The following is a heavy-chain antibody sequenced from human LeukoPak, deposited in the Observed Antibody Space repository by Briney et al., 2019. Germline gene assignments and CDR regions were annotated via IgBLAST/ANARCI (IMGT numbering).Heavy chain of an antibody. CDR1: GFTFDDYG. CDR3: AKDDDWGRYKH. CDR2: ISPSGGTT. D-gene: IGHD3-16*01. V-gene: IGHV3-23*01. J-gene: IGHJ1*01. Sequence: PGGSLRLSRAASGFTFDDYGMSWVRQAPGKGLEWVSGISPSGGTTYYTDSVKGRFTISRDNSKNTQSLQMNSLRAEDTAVYYCAKDDDWGRYKHWGQGTLVTVSS.